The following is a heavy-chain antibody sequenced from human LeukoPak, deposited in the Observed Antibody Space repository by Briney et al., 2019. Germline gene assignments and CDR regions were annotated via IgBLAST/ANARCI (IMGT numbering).Heavy chain of an antibody. V-gene: IGHV7-4-1*02. J-gene: IGHJ3*02. Sequence: ASVKVSCKASGYTFTSYAMNWVRQAPGQGLEWMGWINTNTGNPTYAQGFTGRFVFSLDTSVSTAYLQISSLKAEDTAVYYCARASYDSSGYYADAFDIWGQGTMVTVSS. CDR1: GYTFTSYA. D-gene: IGHD3-22*01. CDR3: ARASYDSSGYYADAFDI. CDR2: INTNTGNP.